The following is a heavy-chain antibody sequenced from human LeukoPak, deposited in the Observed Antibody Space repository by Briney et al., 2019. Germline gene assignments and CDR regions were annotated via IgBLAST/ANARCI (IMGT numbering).Heavy chain of an antibody. J-gene: IGHJ3*02. D-gene: IGHD1-26*01. Sequence: GASVKVSCKASGYTFTSYDINWVRQATGQGLEWMGWMNPNSGNTGYAQKFQGRVTMTRNTSISTAYMELSSLRSEDTAVYYCARDMRVGATIYDAFDIWGQGTMVTVSS. V-gene: IGHV1-8*01. CDR3: ARDMRVGATIYDAFDI. CDR2: MNPNSGNT. CDR1: GYTFTSYD.